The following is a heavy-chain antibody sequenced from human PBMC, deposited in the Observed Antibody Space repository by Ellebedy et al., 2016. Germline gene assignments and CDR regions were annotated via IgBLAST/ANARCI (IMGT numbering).Heavy chain of an antibody. D-gene: IGHD2-2*01. J-gene: IGHJ3*02. CDR3: ASEWYCSSTSCFDKWAFDI. Sequence: GGSLRLSXAASGFTFSSYAMHWVRQAPGKGLEWVAVISYDGSNKYYADSVKGRFTISRDNSKNTLSLQMNSLRAEDTAVYYCASEWYCSSTSCFDKWAFDIWGQGTMVTVSS. V-gene: IGHV3-30-3*01. CDR1: GFTFSSYA. CDR2: ISYDGSNK.